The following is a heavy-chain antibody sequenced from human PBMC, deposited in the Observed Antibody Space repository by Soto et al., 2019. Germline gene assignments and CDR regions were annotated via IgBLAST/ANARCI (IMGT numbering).Heavy chain of an antibody. CDR3: AKDQARDGWTRIDAFDI. CDR2: ISGSGGST. CDR1: GFTFSSYA. Sequence: EVQLLESGGGLVQPGGSLRLSCAASGFTFSSYAMSWVRQAPGKGLEWVSAISGSGGSTYYADSVKGRFTISRDNSKNTLYLQMNSLRAEDTAVYYCAKDQARDGWTRIDAFDIWGQGTMVTVSS. V-gene: IGHV3-23*01. D-gene: IGHD6-19*01. J-gene: IGHJ3*02.